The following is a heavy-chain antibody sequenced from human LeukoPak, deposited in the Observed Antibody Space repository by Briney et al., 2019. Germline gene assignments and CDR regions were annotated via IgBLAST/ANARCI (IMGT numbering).Heavy chain of an antibody. D-gene: IGHD5-12*01. CDR2: IKQDVSEK. J-gene: IGHJ5*02. CDR1: GFAFSSYW. V-gene: IGHV3-7*04. Sequence: PGGSLRLSCAASGFAFSSYWMSWVRQAPGKGLEWVANIKQDVSEKYYADSVKGRFTISRDNAKNSLYLQMNSLRAEDTAVYYCARTLSAYDPFDPWGQGTLVTVSS. CDR3: ARTLSAYDPFDP.